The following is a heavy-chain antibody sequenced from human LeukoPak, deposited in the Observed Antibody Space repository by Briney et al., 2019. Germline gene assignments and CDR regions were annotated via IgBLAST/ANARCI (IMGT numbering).Heavy chain of an antibody. J-gene: IGHJ4*02. CDR3: AKLSCVNFIWAHYFDY. D-gene: IGHD1-1*01. Sequence: GGSLRLSCAASGFTFSTYAMTWVRQAPGKGLEWLSAFKGSAGSGAYTYYAESVKGRFRICRDNSMYTLYLEMNSLRVEDTAIYYCAKLSCVNFIWAHYFDYWGQGTLVTVSS. V-gene: IGHV3-23*01. CDR2: FKGSAGSGAYT. CDR1: GFTFSTYA.